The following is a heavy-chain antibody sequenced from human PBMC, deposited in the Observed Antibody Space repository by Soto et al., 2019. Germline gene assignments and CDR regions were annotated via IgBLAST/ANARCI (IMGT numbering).Heavy chain of an antibody. J-gene: IGHJ6*02. V-gene: IGHV3-23*01. D-gene: IGHD6-19*01. CDR2: ISGSGGST. CDR3: AKDARPGALRSVDGPRNYYGMDV. Sequence: GGSLRLSCAASGFTFSSYAMSWVRQAPGKGLEWVSAISGSGGSTYYADSVKGRFTISRDNSKNTLYLQMNSLRAEDTAVYYCAKDARPGALRSVDGPRNYYGMDVWGQGTTVTVSS. CDR1: GFTFSSYA.